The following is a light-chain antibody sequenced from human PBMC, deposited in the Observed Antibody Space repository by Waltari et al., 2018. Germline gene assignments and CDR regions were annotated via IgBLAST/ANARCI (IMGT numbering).Light chain of an antibody. CDR1: SXXVGGYNY. J-gene: IGLJ2*01. CDR2: EVS. Sequence: QSALTQPPSASGSPGQSVTISCTGTSXXVGGYNYVSWYQQHPGKAPKLMIYEVSKRPSGGPDRFSGSKSGNTASLTVSGLQAEDEADYYCSSYAGSNNLVFXGGTKLTVL. V-gene: IGLV2-8*01. CDR3: SSYAGSNNLV.